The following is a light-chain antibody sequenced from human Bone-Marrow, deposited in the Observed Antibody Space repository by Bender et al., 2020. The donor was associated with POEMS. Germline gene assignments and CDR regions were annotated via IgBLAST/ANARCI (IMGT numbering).Light chain of an antibody. CDR3: QTWDSFTPYV. V-gene: IGLV2-14*03. Sequence: QSALTQPASVSGSPGQSITISCTGTSSDVGGYKYVSWSQHHPGKAPKLIIYDVSNRPSGVSNRFSGAKSGNTASLTISGLQAEDEADYYCQTWDSFTPYVFGTGTKLTVL. J-gene: IGLJ1*01. CDR2: DVS. CDR1: SSDVGGYKY.